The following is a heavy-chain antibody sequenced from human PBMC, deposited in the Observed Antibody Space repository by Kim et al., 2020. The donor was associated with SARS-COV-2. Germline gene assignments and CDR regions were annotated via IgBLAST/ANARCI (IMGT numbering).Heavy chain of an antibody. J-gene: IGHJ4*02. D-gene: IGHD1-7*01. CDR3: ARPSRTGTTIDY. Sequence: NYAQTLQGRVTMTTDTSTSTAYMELRSLRSDDTAVYYCARPSRTGTTIDYWGQGTLVTVTS. V-gene: IGHV1-18*01.